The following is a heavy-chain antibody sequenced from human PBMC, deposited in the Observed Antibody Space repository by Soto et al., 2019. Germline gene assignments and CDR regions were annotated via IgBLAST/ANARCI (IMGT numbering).Heavy chain of an antibody. D-gene: IGHD6-25*01. Sequence: GSLRLSCAASGFTFSRHWMHWVRQTPGKGPVWVSRINDDGSSTKYADSVKGRFTIARDNAKNTVFLQMSSLRAEDTAVYYCAREVIAATGTIRWFDPWGQGTLVTVSS. CDR3: AREVIAATGTIRWFDP. CDR1: GFTFSRHW. J-gene: IGHJ5*02. V-gene: IGHV3-74*03. CDR2: INDDGSST.